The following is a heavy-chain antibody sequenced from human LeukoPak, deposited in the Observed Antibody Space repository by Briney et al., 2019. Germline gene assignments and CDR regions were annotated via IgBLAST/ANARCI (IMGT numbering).Heavy chain of an antibody. CDR3: ARDPDSYGYDY. J-gene: IGHJ4*02. CDR2: IHSGGST. V-gene: IGHV3-66*01. D-gene: IGHD5-18*01. CDR1: GFTVSSNY. Sequence: GGSLRLSRAASGFTVSSNYMNWVRQAPGKGLEWVSVIHSGGSTYYADSVKGRFTISRDNSKNTLYLQMNSLRAEDTGVYYCARDPDSYGYDYWGQGTLVTVSS.